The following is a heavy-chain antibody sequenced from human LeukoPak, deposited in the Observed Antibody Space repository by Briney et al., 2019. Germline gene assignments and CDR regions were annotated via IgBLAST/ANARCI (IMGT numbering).Heavy chain of an antibody. CDR1: GGSFSGYY. V-gene: IGHV4-34*01. D-gene: IGHD3-22*01. CDR3: ARLGNYYDSSGYPNFDY. CDR2: INHSGST. Sequence: SETLSLTCAVYGGSFSGYYWSWIRQPPGKGLEWIGEINHSGSTNYNPSLKSRVTISVDTSKNQFSLKLSSVTAADTAVYYCARLGNYYDSSGYPNFDYWGQGTLVTVSS. J-gene: IGHJ4*02.